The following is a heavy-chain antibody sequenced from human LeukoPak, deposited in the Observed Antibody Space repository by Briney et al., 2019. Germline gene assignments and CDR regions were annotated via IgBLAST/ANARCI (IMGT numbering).Heavy chain of an antibody. CDR2: IIPLFATP. Sequence: ASVKVSCKASAYTFTDYYMHWVRQAPGQGLEWMGGIIPLFATPNYAQKFQDRVTITADKSTSTAYMELSSLRSEDTAVYYCARAGIPGYCSSATCSNWFDPWGQGTLVTVSS. D-gene: IGHD2-15*01. J-gene: IGHJ5*02. CDR3: ARAGIPGYCSSATCSNWFDP. V-gene: IGHV1-69*06. CDR1: AYTFTDYY.